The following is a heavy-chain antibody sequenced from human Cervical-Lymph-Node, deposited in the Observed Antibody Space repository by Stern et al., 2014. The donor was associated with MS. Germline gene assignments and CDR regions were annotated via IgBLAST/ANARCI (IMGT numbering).Heavy chain of an antibody. J-gene: IGHJ4*02. Sequence: EVQLVQSGTETKKPGESLRISCQGSGDFFSNYWIAWVRQMPGKGLEWMGIIYPGDSDVRYSPSFQDQGTFSGDQTLHTASLHWGRRKASDGAVYYCARHFASGRRGHDWHFDLWGQGTRVIVSS. CDR3: ARHFASGRRGHDWHFDL. V-gene: IGHV5-51*01. CDR1: GDFFSNYW. CDR2: IYPGDSDV. D-gene: IGHD5-12*01.